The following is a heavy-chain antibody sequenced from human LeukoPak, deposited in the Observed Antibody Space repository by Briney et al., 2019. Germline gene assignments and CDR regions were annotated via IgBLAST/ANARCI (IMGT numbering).Heavy chain of an antibody. Sequence: SETLSLTCTVSGGSISSYYWSWIRQPPGKGLEWIGYIYYSGSTNYNPSLKSRVTISVDTSKNQFSLKLSSVTAADTAVYYCARLGLRRPYFDYWGQGTQVTVSS. J-gene: IGHJ4*02. CDR2: IYYSGST. CDR3: ARLGLRRPYFDY. V-gene: IGHV4-59*01. CDR1: GGSISSYY.